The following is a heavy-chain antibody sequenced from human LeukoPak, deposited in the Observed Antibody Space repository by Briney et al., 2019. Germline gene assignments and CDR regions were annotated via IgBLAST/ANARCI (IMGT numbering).Heavy chain of an antibody. CDR1: GGSISSGGYS. CDR2: IYHSGST. CDR3: ARPYYDFWSGYSLYYYGMDV. V-gene: IGHV4-30-2*01. J-gene: IGHJ6*02. Sequence: KPSQTLSLTCAVSGGSISSGGYSWSWIRQPPGKGLEWIGYIYHSGSTYYNPSLKSRVTISVDRSKNQFSLKLSSVTAADTAVYYCARPYYDFWSGYSLYYYGMDVWGQGTTVTVSS. D-gene: IGHD3-3*01.